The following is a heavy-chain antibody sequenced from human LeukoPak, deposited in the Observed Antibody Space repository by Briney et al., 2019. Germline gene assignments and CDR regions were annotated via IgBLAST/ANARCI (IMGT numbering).Heavy chain of an antibody. J-gene: IGHJ1*01. V-gene: IGHV3-23*01. D-gene: IGHD3-22*01. CDR2: ISGSGGST. CDR1: GFTFSSYA. Sequence: GGTLRLSCAASGFTFSSYAMSWVRQAPGKGLEWVSAISGSGGSTYYADSVKGRFTISRDNSRNTLYMQMNSLRDEDTALYYCAIMHGYYDGSGYWVQWGQGTLVTVSP. CDR3: AIMHGYYDGSGYWVQ.